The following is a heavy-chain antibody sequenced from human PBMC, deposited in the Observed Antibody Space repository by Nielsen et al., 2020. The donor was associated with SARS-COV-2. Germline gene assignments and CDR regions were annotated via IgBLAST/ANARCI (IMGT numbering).Heavy chain of an antibody. D-gene: IGHD2-15*01. Sequence: WIRQPPGKGLEWISYISPDSHAIYYADSVMGRFTVSRDNADNSLFLQMNSLRDEDTAVYYCARGRYCSGGSCYSSYYYYGMDVWGQGTTVTVSS. J-gene: IGHJ6*02. CDR3: ARGRYCSGGSCYSSYYYYGMDV. CDR2: ISPDSHAI. V-gene: IGHV3-48*02.